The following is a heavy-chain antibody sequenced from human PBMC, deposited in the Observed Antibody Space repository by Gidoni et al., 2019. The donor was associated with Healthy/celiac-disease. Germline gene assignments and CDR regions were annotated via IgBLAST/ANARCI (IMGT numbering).Heavy chain of an antibody. CDR1: GGSISSSNW. J-gene: IGHJ5*02. CDR2: IYHSGST. CDR3: AREEVYSGYDLHQVSRFDP. V-gene: IGHV4-4*02. D-gene: IGHD5-12*01. Sequence: QVQLQESGPGLVKPSGTLSLTCAVSGGSISSSNWWSWVRQPPGKGLEWIGEIYHSGSTNYNPSLKSRVTISVDKSKNQFSLKLSSVTAADTAVYYCAREEVYSGYDLHQVSRFDPWGQGTLVTVSS.